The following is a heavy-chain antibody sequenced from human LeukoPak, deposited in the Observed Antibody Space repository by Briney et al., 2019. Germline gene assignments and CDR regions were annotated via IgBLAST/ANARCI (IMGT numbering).Heavy chain of an antibody. J-gene: IGHJ3*02. CDR2: ISGSDSST. V-gene: IGHV3-23*01. D-gene: IGHD3-10*01. Sequence: GGSLRLSCAASGFTFSRFTINWVRQAPGKGLERVSGISGSDSSTYYADSVKGRFTISRDNSKNTLFLQMNSLRAEDTAVYYCARDETRSGAFDIWGQGTMVTVSS. CDR3: ARDETRSGAFDI. CDR1: GFTFSRFT.